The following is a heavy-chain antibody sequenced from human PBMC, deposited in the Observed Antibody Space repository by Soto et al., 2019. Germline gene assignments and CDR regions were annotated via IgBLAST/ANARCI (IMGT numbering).Heavy chain of an antibody. V-gene: IGHV4-61*08. D-gene: IGHD5-12*01. Sequence: SETLSLTCTVSGGSIDSGDYYWSWIRQPPGKGLEWIGYVYYSGTTNYNPFLKSRVTLSLDKSKNQFSLSLTSVTAADTAVYYCARGSRGPRWFDPWGQGALVTVSS. J-gene: IGHJ5*02. CDR3: ARGSRGPRWFDP. CDR1: GGSIDSGDYY. CDR2: VYYSGTT.